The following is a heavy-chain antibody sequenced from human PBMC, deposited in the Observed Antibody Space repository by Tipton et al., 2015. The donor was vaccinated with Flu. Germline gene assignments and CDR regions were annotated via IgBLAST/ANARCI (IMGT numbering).Heavy chain of an antibody. D-gene: IGHD1-1*01. CDR2: IYNTGLT. V-gene: IGHV4-39*07. Sequence: LRLSCTVSGASVNIENSYWVWIRKSLGRGLEWIETIYNTGLTNYNPSLKSRVTVSLDMSKNQFSLNVSLVTAADTATYFCARGNWNSNYDNWFDPWGQGTPVTVSS. J-gene: IGHJ5*02. CDR1: GASVNIENSY. CDR3: ARGNWNSNYDNWFDP.